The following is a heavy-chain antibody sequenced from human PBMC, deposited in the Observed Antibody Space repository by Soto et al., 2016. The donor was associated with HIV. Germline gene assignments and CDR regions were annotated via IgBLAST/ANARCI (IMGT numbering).Heavy chain of an antibody. CDR2: IIPMFGTA. CDR1: GGTFSSFA. Sequence: QVQLVQSGAEVKKPGSSVKVSCKASGGTFSSFAISWVRQAPGQGLEWMGGIIPMFGTANYAQRFQGRVTITADESTSTAYMELSSLRYEDTAVYYCARDEGHCSSIRCYRDWFDPGAREPWSPSPQ. CDR3: ARDEGHCSSIRCYRDWFDP. V-gene: IGHV1-69*12. J-gene: IGHJ5*02. D-gene: IGHD2-2*02.